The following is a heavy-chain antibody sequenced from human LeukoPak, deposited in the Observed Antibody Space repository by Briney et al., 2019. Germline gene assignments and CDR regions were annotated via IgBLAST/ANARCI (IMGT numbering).Heavy chain of an antibody. D-gene: IGHD3-10*01. CDR3: ARRNGYGWGNNWFDP. Sequence: PSETLSLTCTVSGGPISSYYWSWIQQPPGKGLEWIGYIYTSGSTNYNPSLKSRVTISVDTSKNQFSLKLSSVTAADTAVYYCARRNGYGWGNNWFDPWGQGTLVTVSS. CDR1: GGPISSYY. J-gene: IGHJ5*02. CDR2: IYTSGST. V-gene: IGHV4-4*09.